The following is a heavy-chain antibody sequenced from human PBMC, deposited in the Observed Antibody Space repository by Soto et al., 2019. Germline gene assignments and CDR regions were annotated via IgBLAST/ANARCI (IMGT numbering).Heavy chain of an antibody. CDR3: ARVNGTEAFDI. V-gene: IGHV3-72*01. J-gene: IGHJ3*02. Sequence: EVQLVESGGGLGQPGGSLRLSCVISGFTFSDHYMDWVRQAPGKGLEWVGRTRNKANNYTTEYAASVKGRFTISRDDSKNSLYLQMNSLKTEDTAVYYCARVNGTEAFDIWGQGTMVTVSS. CDR1: GFTFSDHY. CDR2: TRNKANNYTT.